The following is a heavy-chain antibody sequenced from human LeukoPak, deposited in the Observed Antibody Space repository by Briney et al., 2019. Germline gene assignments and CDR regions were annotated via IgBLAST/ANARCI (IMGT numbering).Heavy chain of an antibody. J-gene: IGHJ6*02. CDR3: ARDLGNLGSGYDYYYYGMDV. CDR2: ISYDGSNK. D-gene: IGHD3-3*01. CDR1: GFTFSSYA. Sequence: GRSLRLSCAASGFTFSSYAMHWVRQAPGKGLEWVAVISYDGSNKYYADSVKGRFTISRDNSKNTLYLQMNSLRAEDTGVYYCARDLGNLGSGYDYYYYGMDVWGQGTTVTVSS. V-gene: IGHV3-30*04.